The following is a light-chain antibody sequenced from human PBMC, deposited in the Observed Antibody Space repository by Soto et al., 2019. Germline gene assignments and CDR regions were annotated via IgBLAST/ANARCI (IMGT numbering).Light chain of an antibody. CDR1: SSNIGAGYD. CDR2: ANS. CDR3: QSYDSSLSGSV. J-gene: IGLJ2*01. V-gene: IGLV1-40*01. Sequence: QSVLTQPPSVSGAPGQRVTISCTGSSSNIGAGYDVHWYQQLPGTAPKLLIYANSIRPSGVPDRFSGSKSGTSASLAITGLQAEDEADYYCQSYDSSLSGSVFGGGTKVTVL.